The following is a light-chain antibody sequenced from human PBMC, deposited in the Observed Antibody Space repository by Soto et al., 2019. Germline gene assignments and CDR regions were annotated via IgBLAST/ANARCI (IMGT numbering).Light chain of an antibody. CDR2: DAS. V-gene: IGKV3-11*01. Sequence: EIVLTQSPATLSLSPGERATLSCRASQSVTTFLAWYQQKPGQAPRLLISDASDRATGIPARFSGSGSGTDFTLTISSLESEDFAVDYCQQRSNWPWTFGQGNKVEI. J-gene: IGKJ1*01. CDR1: QSVTTF. CDR3: QQRSNWPWT.